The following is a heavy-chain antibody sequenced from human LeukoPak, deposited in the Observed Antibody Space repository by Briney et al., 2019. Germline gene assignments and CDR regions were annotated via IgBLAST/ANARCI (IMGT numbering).Heavy chain of an antibody. D-gene: IGHD3-9*01. Sequence: PGESLRLSCAASGFTFTSYAMSWVRPAPGKGLEWGSAISGSGGSTYYAASVKGRITISRGNAKNSLYLQMNSLRAEDTAVYYCAKGLCLKEREAYDILTGYYSAFDYWGQGTLVTVSS. CDR2: ISGSGGST. J-gene: IGHJ4*02. V-gene: IGHV3-23*01. CDR1: GFTFTSYA. CDR3: AKGLCLKEREAYDILTGYYSAFDY.